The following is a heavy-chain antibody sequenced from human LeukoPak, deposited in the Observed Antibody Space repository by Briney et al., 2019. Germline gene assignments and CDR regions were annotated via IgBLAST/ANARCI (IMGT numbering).Heavy chain of an antibody. CDR1: GYTFTSYG. CDR3: ARVEEGDIVVVPAAKEGGTWFDP. Sequence: ASVKVSCKASGYTFTSYGISWVRQAPGQGLEWMGWISAYNGNTNYAQKLQGRVTMTTDTSTSTAYMELRSLRSDDTAVYYCARVEEGDIVVVPAAKEGGTWFDPWGQGTLVTVSS. D-gene: IGHD2-2*01. J-gene: IGHJ5*02. CDR2: ISAYNGNT. V-gene: IGHV1-18*01.